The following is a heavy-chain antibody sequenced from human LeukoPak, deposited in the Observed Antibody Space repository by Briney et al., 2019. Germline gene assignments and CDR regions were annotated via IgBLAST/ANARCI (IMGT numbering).Heavy chain of an antibody. V-gene: IGHV3-48*03. CDR3: ARGYYYDSSGPLFDY. Sequence: GGSLRLSCAASGFIFSNYEMNWVRQAPGKGLEWVSRITSTSGITIYYGDSVKGRFTISRDNAKNSLYLQMNSLRAEDTAFCYCARGYYYDSSGPLFDYWGQGTLVTVSS. CDR2: ITSTSGITI. J-gene: IGHJ4*02. CDR1: GFIFSNYE. D-gene: IGHD3-22*01.